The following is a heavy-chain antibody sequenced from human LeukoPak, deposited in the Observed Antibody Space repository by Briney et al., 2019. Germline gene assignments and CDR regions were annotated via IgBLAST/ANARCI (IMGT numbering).Heavy chain of an antibody. CDR2: ISSSGSTI. V-gene: IGHV3-48*03. Sequence: GGSLRLSCTASGFTFSSYEMNWVRQAPGKGLEWVSYISSSGSTIYYADSVKGRFTISRDNAKNSLYLQMNNLRAEDTAVYYCARDSYRGSIDPWGQGTLVTVSS. D-gene: IGHD1-14*01. J-gene: IGHJ5*02. CDR3: ARDSYRGSIDP. CDR1: GFTFSSYE.